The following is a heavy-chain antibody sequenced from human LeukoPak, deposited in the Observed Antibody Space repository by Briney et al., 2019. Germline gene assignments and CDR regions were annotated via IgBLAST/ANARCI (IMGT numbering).Heavy chain of an antibody. Sequence: GASVKVSCKASGYTFTSYYMHWVRQAPGQGLEWMGWINPNSGGTNYAQKFQGRVTMTRDTSISTAYMELSRLRSDDTAVYYCARYLLGLYYYGMDVWGQGTTVTVSS. CDR2: INPNSGGT. CDR3: ARYLLGLYYYGMDV. CDR1: GYTFTSYY. J-gene: IGHJ6*02. V-gene: IGHV1-2*02.